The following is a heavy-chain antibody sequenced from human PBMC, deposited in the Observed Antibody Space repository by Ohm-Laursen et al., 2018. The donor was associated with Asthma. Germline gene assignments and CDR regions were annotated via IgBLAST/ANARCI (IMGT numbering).Heavy chain of an antibody. V-gene: IGHV3-23*01. Sequence: SLRLSCTASGFTFSSYAMSWVRQAPGKGLEWVSAITGSTGGTFYADSVKGRFSISRDNSKNTLYLQMNSLGADDTAVYYCARDLAGYFDYWGQGTLVTVSS. CDR2: ITGSTGGT. CDR1: GFTFSSYA. J-gene: IGHJ4*02. CDR3: ARDLAGYFDY. D-gene: IGHD3-16*01.